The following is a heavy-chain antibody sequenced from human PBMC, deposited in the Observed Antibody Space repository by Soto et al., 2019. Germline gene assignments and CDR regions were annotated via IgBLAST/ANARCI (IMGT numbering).Heavy chain of an antibody. CDR2: ISYDGSNK. CDR1: GFTFSSYA. J-gene: IGHJ6*02. V-gene: IGHV3-30-3*01. CDR3: LTLMITFGGVIVTQYYYYGMDV. D-gene: IGHD3-16*02. Sequence: HPGGSLRLSCAASGFTFSSYAMHWVRQAPGKGLEWVAVISYDGSNKYYADSVKGRFTISRDNSKNTLYLQMNSLRAEDTAVYYCLTLMITFGGVIVTQYYYYGMDVWGQGTTVTVSS.